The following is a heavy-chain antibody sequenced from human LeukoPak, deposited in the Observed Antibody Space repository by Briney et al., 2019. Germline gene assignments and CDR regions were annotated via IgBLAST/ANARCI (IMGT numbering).Heavy chain of an antibody. Sequence: PSETLSLTCAVSGGSFSGYYWSWIRQPPGKGLEWIGEINHSGSTNYNPSLKSRVTISVDTSKNQFSLKLSSVTAADTAVYYCARFGEYGDYNWYFDLWGRGTLVTVSS. CDR2: INHSGST. J-gene: IGHJ2*01. CDR3: ARFGEYGDYNWYFDL. D-gene: IGHD4-17*01. V-gene: IGHV4-34*01. CDR1: GGSFSGYY.